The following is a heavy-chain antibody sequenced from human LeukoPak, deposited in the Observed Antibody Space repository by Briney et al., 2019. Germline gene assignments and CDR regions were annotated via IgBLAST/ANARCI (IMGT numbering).Heavy chain of an antibody. CDR3: ARGPGYFQY. CDR1: GDXVSSDSAA. CDR2: TYYRSRWYS. D-gene: IGHD2-8*02. J-gene: IGHJ1*01. V-gene: IGHV6-1*01. Sequence: SQTLSLTCAISGDXVSSDSAAWNWVRLSPSRGLEWLGRTYYRSRWYSHYSVSVKSRITINPDTSRNQFSLQLNSVTPEDTAVYYCARGPGYFQYWGQGTLVTVSS.